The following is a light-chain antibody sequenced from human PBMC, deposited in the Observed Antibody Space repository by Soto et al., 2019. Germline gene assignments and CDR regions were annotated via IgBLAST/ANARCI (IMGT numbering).Light chain of an antibody. CDR3: QQRSNWPP. CDR2: DAS. Sequence: EIVLTQSPATLSLSPGERATLSCRASQSVSSYLAWYQQKPGQAPRLLIYDASNRATGIPARFSGSGSGKDFTFTFSSLKPEVFAVNYCQQRSNWPPFGQGTKWISN. V-gene: IGKV3-11*01. CDR1: QSVSSY. J-gene: IGKJ1*01.